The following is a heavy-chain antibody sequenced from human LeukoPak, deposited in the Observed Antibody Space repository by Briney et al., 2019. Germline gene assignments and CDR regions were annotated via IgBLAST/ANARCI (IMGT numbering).Heavy chain of an antibody. CDR1: GFTFSNYA. D-gene: IGHD1-7*01. CDR3: ARDHSSWNYGDAFDI. V-gene: IGHV3-23*01. CDR2: ITKSGRDT. J-gene: IGHJ3*02. Sequence: GGSLRLSCVTSGFTFSNYAMSWVRQAPGKGLEWVSDITKSGRDTFYADSVKGRFTISRDNSKNTVNLQMNSLRAEDTAVYYCARDHSSWNYGDAFDIWGQGTMVTVSS.